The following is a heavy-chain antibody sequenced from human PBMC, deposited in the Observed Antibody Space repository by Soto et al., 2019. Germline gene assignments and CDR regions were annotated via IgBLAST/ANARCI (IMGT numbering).Heavy chain of an antibody. D-gene: IGHD1-26*01. Sequence: VASVKVSCKASGYTFTSYGISWLRQAPGQGLEWMGWISPYNDDANYAQKVQGRVTMTTDTSTSTAYMELRSLRSDDTAVYYCAREPGVGATGEGYYYYYYGMDVWGQGTTVTVSS. CDR3: AREPGVGATGEGYYYYYYGMDV. CDR1: GYTFTSYG. J-gene: IGHJ6*02. V-gene: IGHV1-18*04. CDR2: ISPYNDDA.